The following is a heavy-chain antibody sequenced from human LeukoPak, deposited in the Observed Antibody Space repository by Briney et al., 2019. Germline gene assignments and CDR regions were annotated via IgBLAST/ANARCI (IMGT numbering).Heavy chain of an antibody. CDR2: IKEDGSEK. CDR1: GFTFNRDW. J-gene: IGHJ4*02. V-gene: IGHV3-7*03. CDR3: VRDRGTYRPIDY. Sequence: GGSLRLSCAASGFTFNRDWTAWVRQAPGKGLEWVANIKEDGSEKNYVDSVKGRFTISRDNAQNSLYLQMNSLRAEDTAIYYCVRDRGTYRPIDYWGQGTLVTVSS. D-gene: IGHD1-26*01.